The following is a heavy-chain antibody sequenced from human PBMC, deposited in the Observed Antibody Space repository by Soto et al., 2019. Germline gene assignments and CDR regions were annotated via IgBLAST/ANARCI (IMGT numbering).Heavy chain of an antibody. D-gene: IGHD3-10*01. CDR2: IYYSGST. Sequence: PSETLSLTCTVSGGSISSGGYYWSWIRQHPGKGLEWIGYIYYSGSTYYNPSLKSRVTISVDTSKNQSSLKLSSVTAADTAVYYCARDSGSGSYYYYGMDVWGQGTTVTVSS. J-gene: IGHJ6*02. V-gene: IGHV4-31*03. CDR3: ARDSGSGSYYYYGMDV. CDR1: GGSISSGGYY.